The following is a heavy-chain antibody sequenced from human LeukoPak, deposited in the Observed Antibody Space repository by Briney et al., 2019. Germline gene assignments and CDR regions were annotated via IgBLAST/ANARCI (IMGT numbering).Heavy chain of an antibody. D-gene: IGHD6-19*01. J-gene: IGHJ3*02. CDR1: GFTFSIYG. V-gene: IGHV3-30*18. Sequence: PGRSLRLSCAASGFTFSIYGMHWVRQAPGKGLEWVAVISYDGSNKYYADSVKGRFTISRDNSKNTLYLQMNSLRAEDTAVYYCAKSISSGWIDAFDIWGQGTMVTVSS. CDR2: ISYDGSNK. CDR3: AKSISSGWIDAFDI.